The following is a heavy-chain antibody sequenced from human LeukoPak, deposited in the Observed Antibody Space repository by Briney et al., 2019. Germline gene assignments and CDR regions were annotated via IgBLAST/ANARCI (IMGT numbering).Heavy chain of an antibody. Sequence: GGSLRLSCAASGFTFSSYAMHWVRQAPGKGLEWVAVISYDGSNKYYADSVKGRFTISRDNSKNTLYLQMNSLRAEDTAVYYCAREMQQLVPHYYYYGMDVWGKGTTVTVSS. CDR3: AREMQQLVPHYYYYGMDV. D-gene: IGHD6-13*01. V-gene: IGHV3-30*04. J-gene: IGHJ6*04. CDR2: ISYDGSNK. CDR1: GFTFSSYA.